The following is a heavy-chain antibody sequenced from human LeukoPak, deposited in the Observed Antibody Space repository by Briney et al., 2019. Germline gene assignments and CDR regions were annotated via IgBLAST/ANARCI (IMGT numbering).Heavy chain of an antibody. CDR2: ISSSSSYI. CDR1: GFTFSSYS. D-gene: IGHD2-2*01. J-gene: IGHJ4*02. CDR3: ASGSSAQGDY. Sequence: AGGSLRLSCAASGFTFSSYSMNWVRQAPGKGLEWVSSISSSSSYIYYADSVKGRFTISRDNAKNSLYLQMNSLRAEDTAVYYCASGSSAQGDYWGQGSLVTVSS. V-gene: IGHV3-21*01.